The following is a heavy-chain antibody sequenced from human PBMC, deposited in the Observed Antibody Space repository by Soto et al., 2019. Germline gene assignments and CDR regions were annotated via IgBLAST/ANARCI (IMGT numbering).Heavy chain of an antibody. Sequence: EVQLLDSGGGLVQPGGSLRLSCAASGFTFSNYAMSWVRQAPGKGLEWVSGVGGSGDSTYYADSVKGRFTISGDNSKDTLYLQMTSLRAEDTAVYYCAKSPLGYCSGGSCYPPHYFDYWGQGTLVTVSS. CDR1: GFTFSNYA. D-gene: IGHD2-15*01. CDR3: AKSPLGYCSGGSCYPPHYFDY. CDR2: VGGSGDST. V-gene: IGHV3-23*01. J-gene: IGHJ4*02.